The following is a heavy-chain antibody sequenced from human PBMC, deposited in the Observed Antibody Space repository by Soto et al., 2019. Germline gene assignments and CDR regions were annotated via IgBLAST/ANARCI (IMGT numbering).Heavy chain of an antibody. D-gene: IGHD2-2*02. CDR3: ARDYCSSTSCYMGYNWFDP. V-gene: IGHV1-18*04. CDR1: GYTFTSYG. Sequence: ASVKVSCKASGYTFTSYGISWVRQAPGQGLEWMGWISAYNGNTNYAQKLQGRVTMTTDTSTSTAYMELRSLRSDDTAVYYCARDYCSSTSCYMGYNWFDPWGQGTLVTASS. J-gene: IGHJ5*02. CDR2: ISAYNGNT.